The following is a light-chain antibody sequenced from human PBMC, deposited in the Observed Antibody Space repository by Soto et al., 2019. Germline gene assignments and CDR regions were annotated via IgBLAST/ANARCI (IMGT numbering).Light chain of an antibody. J-gene: IGKJ1*01. V-gene: IGKV1-5*03. CDR2: KAS. CDR1: HSINTW. Sequence: DIQMTQSPTLSASVGDRVTITCRASHSINTWLAWYQQRPGKAPKLLIYKASSLEDGVPSRFSGSGSGTECTLTISSLQPDDVATYYCLQYNSYWTFGQGTKVEIK. CDR3: LQYNSYWT.